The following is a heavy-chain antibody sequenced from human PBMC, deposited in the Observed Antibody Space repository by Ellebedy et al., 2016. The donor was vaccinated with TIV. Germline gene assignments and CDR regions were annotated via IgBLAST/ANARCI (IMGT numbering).Heavy chain of an antibody. CDR3: ARDPGPDNYYYGMDV. Sequence: GESLKISCAASGFTFSSYGMHWVRQAPGKGLEWVSVIYSGGSTYYADSVKGRFTISRDNSKNTLYLQMNSLRAEDTAVYYCARDPGPDNYYYGMDVWGQGTTVTVSS. CDR2: IYSGGST. CDR1: GFTFSSYG. V-gene: IGHV3-66*01. D-gene: IGHD1-14*01. J-gene: IGHJ6*02.